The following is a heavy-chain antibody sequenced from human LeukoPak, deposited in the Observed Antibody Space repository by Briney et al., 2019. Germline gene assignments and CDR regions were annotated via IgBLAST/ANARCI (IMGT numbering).Heavy chain of an antibody. J-gene: IGHJ3*02. D-gene: IGHD4-23*01. CDR3: ARDYGGNQNAFDI. Sequence: VASVKVSCKASGGTFSSYAISWVRQAPGQGLEWMGGIIPIFGTANYAQKFQGRVTITADGSTSTAYMELSSLRSEDTAVYYCARDYGGNQNAFDIWGQGTMVTVSS. V-gene: IGHV1-69*01. CDR2: IIPIFGTA. CDR1: GGTFSSYA.